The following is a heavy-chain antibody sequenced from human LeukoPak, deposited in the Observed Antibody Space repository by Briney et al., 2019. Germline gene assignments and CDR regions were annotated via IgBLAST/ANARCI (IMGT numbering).Heavy chain of an antibody. CDR3: ARLVRGGHYFDY. V-gene: IGHV3-53*01. CDR1: GFTVSSNY. CDR2: IYSGGST. J-gene: IGHJ4*02. D-gene: IGHD3-10*01. Sequence: GGSLRLSCAASGFTVSSNYMSWVRQAPGKGLDWVSIIYSGGSTFYADSVKGRFTISRDNSKNTLYLQMNSLRAEDTAVYYCARLVRGGHYFDYWGQGTLVTVSS.